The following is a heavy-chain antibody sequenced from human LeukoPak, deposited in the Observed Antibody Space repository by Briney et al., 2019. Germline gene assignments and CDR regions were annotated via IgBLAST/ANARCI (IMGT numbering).Heavy chain of an antibody. CDR1: GFTFSNSA. J-gene: IGHJ4*02. D-gene: IGHD1-1*01. CDR3: VKRTGLYFDY. V-gene: IGHV3-64D*09. CDR2: ISSNGGST. Sequence: GGSLRLSCSASGFTFSNSAIHWVRQAPGKGLEYVSGISSNGGSTYNADSVKGRFTTSRDNSKNTVYLLMSSLRPEDTALYYCVKRTGLYFDYWGQGTLVTVSS.